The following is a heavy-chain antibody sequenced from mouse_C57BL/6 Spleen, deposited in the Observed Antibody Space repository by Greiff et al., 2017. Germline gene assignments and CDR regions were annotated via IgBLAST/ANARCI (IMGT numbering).Heavy chain of an antibody. CDR3: AGLTGTRAMDY. J-gene: IGHJ4*01. CDR1: GYTFTSYW. D-gene: IGHD4-1*01. Sequence: QVQLQQPGAELVKPGASVKLSCKASGYTFTSYWMHWVKQRPGQGLEWIGMIHPNSGSTNYNEKFKSKATLTVDKSSSTAYMQLSSLTSEDSAVXYCAGLTGTRAMDYWGQGTSVTVSS. V-gene: IGHV1-64*01. CDR2: IHPNSGST.